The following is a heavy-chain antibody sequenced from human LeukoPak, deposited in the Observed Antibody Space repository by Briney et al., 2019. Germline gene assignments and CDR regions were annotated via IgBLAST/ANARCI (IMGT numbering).Heavy chain of an antibody. D-gene: IGHD3-3*01. CDR3: ASRIYYDFWSGYYSFDY. J-gene: IGHJ4*02. CDR1: GGTFSSYA. Sequence: ASVKVSCKASGGTFSSYAISWVRQAPGQGLEWMGGIIPIFGTANYAQKFQGRVTITADDSTSTAYMELSSLRSEDTAVYYCASRIYYDFWSGYYSFDYWGQGTLVTVSS. CDR2: IIPIFGTA. V-gene: IGHV1-69*01.